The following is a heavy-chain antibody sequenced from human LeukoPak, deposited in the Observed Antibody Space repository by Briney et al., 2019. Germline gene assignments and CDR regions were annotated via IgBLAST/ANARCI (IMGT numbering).Heavy chain of an antibody. D-gene: IGHD3-22*01. CDR2: ISGSGGST. J-gene: IGHJ3*02. CDR1: GFTFSSYA. Sequence: AGGSLRLSCAASGFTFSSYAMSWVRQAPGKGLEWVSAISGSGGSTYYADSVKGRFTISRDNSKNTLYLQMHSLRAEDTAVYYCAKTYYYDSSGHVAFDIWGQGTMVTVSS. V-gene: IGHV3-23*01. CDR3: AKTYYYDSSGHVAFDI.